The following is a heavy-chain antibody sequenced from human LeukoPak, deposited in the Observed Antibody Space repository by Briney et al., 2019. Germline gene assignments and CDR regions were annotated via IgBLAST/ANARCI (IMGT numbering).Heavy chain of an antibody. D-gene: IGHD2-15*01. V-gene: IGHV3-23*01. CDR3: AKDRVPRQAGDSCFGL. CDR2: ISGSGGST. CDR1: GFTLSSYA. Sequence: GGSLSLSCAVSGFTLSSYAMSCIRQAPGRGLEWVSAISGSGGSTYYADSVKGRFTISCDNSKNTLYLQMNSLRAEDTAVYYCAKDRVPRQAGDSCFGLWGQGTLVTVSS. J-gene: IGHJ4*02.